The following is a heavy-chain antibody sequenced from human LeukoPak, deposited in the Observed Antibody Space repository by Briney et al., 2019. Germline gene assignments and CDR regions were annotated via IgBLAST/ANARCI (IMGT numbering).Heavy chain of an antibody. CDR1: GFTFSSYA. CDR3: AKDRDGQSITIFGVAPPLPDAFDI. CDR2: ISGSGGST. Sequence: GGSLRLSCAASGFTFSSYAMSWVRQAPGKGLEWVSAISGSGGSTYYADSVKGRFAISRDNSKSTLYLQMNSLRAEDTAVYYCAKDRDGQSITIFGVAPPLPDAFDIWGQGTMVTVSS. V-gene: IGHV3-23*01. J-gene: IGHJ3*02. D-gene: IGHD3-3*01.